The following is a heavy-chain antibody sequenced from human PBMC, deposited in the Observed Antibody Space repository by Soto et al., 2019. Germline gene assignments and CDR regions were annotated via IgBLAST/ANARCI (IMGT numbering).Heavy chain of an antibody. Sequence: SETLSLTCTVSGGSISSYYWSWIRQPPGKGLEWIGYIYYSGSTNYNPSLKSRVTISVDTSKNQFSLKLSSVTAADTAVYYCARGSRGYYDSSGYYAFDIWGQGTMVTVSS. CDR3: ARGSRGYYDSSGYYAFDI. J-gene: IGHJ3*02. V-gene: IGHV4-59*01. D-gene: IGHD3-22*01. CDR1: GGSISSYY. CDR2: IYYSGST.